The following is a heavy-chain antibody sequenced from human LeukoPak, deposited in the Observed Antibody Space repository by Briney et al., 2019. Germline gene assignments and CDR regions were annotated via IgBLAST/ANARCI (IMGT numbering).Heavy chain of an antibody. J-gene: IGHJ3*02. CDR2: IYSGGST. D-gene: IGHD1-26*01. Sequence: GGSLRLSCAASGFTVSSNYMSWVRQAPGKGLEWVSIIYSGGSTFYADSVKGRFTISRDNSKNTLYLQMNSLRAEDTAVYYYARGGSYLSAFDIWGQGTMVTVSS. V-gene: IGHV3-53*01. CDR1: GFTVSSNY. CDR3: ARGGSYLSAFDI.